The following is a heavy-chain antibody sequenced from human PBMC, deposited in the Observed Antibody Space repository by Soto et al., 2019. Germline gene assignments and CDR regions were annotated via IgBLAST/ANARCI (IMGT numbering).Heavy chain of an antibody. CDR1: GYIFTSYG. V-gene: IGHV1-18*01. CDR2: ISAHNGNT. CDR3: ARGRYGDY. J-gene: IGHJ4*02. Sequence: QAHLVQSGPEVKKPGASVKVSCKGSGYIFTSYGIAWVRQAPGQGLEWMGGISAHNGNTEYAQKFQGRVTVTRDTSTSTAYLERRSLRSDDTALYYCARGRYGDYWGQGALVTVSS. D-gene: IGHD4-17*01.